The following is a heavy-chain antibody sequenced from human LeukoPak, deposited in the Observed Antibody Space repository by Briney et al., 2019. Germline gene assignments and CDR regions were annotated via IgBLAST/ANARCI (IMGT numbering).Heavy chain of an antibody. Sequence: GGSLRLSCAASGFTISTYWMSWVRQAPGKGLEWVAVISYDGSNKYYADSVKGRFTISRDNSKNTLYLQMNSLRAEDTAVYYCAKDPIVGATRDDYWGQGTLVTVSS. CDR2: ISYDGSNK. D-gene: IGHD1-26*01. CDR1: GFTISTYW. V-gene: IGHV3-30*18. CDR3: AKDPIVGATRDDY. J-gene: IGHJ4*02.